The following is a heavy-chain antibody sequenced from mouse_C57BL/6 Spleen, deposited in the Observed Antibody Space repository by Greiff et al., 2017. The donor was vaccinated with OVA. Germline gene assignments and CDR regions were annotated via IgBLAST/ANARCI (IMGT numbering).Heavy chain of an antibody. CDR2: IYPGSGST. J-gene: IGHJ2*01. CDR1: GYTFTSYW. V-gene: IGHV1-55*01. CDR3: ARKNTTVVATFDY. D-gene: IGHD1-1*01. Sequence: QVQLQQPGAELVKPGASVKMSCKASGYTFTSYWITWVKQRPGQGLEWIGDIYPGSGSTNYNEKFKSKATLTVDTSSSTAYMQLSSLTSEDSAVYYCARKNTTVVATFDYWGQGTTLTVSS.